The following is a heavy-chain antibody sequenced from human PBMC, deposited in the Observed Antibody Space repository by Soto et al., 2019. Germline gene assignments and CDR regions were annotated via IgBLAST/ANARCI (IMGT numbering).Heavy chain of an antibody. V-gene: IGHV3-7*02. CDR2: IKQDGSEK. D-gene: IGHD6-19*01. CDR1: GFTFSSYW. Sequence: ELQLVDSGGDLVQPGGSLRLSCAASGFTFSSYWMTWVRQAPGKGLEWVANIKQDGSEKYYVDSVKGRFTISRDNAKXXXXXXXXXXXXXXXXXYXCARXRXGWCLDYWGQGALVTVSS. CDR3: ARXRXGWCLDY. J-gene: IGHJ4*02.